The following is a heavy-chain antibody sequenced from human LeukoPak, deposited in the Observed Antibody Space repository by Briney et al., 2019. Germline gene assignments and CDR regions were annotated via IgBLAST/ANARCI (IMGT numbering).Heavy chain of an antibody. V-gene: IGHV3-23*01. CDR3: AKGRYSLDY. Sequence: PGGSLRLSCAASGFTFSNSAMSWVRQAPGKGLEWVSTLSGSGITTYYADSVKGRFTVSRDNSKNTLYLQMNSLRAEDTAVYYCAKGRYSLDYWGRGTLVTVSS. D-gene: IGHD5-18*01. CDR1: GFTFSNSA. J-gene: IGHJ4*02. CDR2: LSGSGITT.